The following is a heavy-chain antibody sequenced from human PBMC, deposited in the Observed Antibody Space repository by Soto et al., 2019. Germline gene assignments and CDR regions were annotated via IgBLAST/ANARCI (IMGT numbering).Heavy chain of an antibody. D-gene: IGHD3-3*01. J-gene: IGHJ6*02. CDR2: IWHDGSDK. Sequence: GGSLRLSCVASGFTFSSYGMHWVRQAPGKGLEWVAIIWHDGSDKYYGDSVKGRFTISRDNSKNTLYLQMNSLRAEDTAVYYCARVSAIFGVGTLYGMDVWGQGTTVTVS. V-gene: IGHV3-33*01. CDR1: GFTFSSYG. CDR3: ARVSAIFGVGTLYGMDV.